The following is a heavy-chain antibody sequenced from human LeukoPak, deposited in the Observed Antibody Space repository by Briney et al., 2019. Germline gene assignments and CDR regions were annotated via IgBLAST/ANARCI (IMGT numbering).Heavy chain of an antibody. CDR2: ISAYNGNT. J-gene: IGHJ3*02. CDR3: ARQSYYYDSSGYYSYDAFDI. Sequence: ASVKVSCKASGYTFTSYGISWVRQAPGQGLEWMGWISAYNGNTNYAQKLQGRVTMTTDTSTSTAYMELRSLRSDDTAVYYCARQSYYYDSSGYYSYDAFDIWGQGTMVTVSS. V-gene: IGHV1-18*01. CDR1: GYTFTSYG. D-gene: IGHD3-22*01.